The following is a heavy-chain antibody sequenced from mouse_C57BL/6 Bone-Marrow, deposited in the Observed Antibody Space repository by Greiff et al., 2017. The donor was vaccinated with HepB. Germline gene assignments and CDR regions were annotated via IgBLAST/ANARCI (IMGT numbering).Heavy chain of an antibody. D-gene: IGHD1-1*01. Sequence: EVQVVESGAELVRPGASVKLSCTASGFNIKDDYMHWVKQRPEQGLEWIGWIDPENGDTEYASKFQGKATITADTSSNTAYLQLSSLTSEDTAVYYCTTGFTTVVAPFAYWGQGTLVTVSA. V-gene: IGHV14-4*01. CDR1: GFNIKDDY. J-gene: IGHJ3*01. CDR2: IDPENGDT. CDR3: TTGFTTVVAPFAY.